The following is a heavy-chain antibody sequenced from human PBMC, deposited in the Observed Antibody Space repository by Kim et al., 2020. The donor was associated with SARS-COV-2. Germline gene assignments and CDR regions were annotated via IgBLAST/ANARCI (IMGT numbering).Heavy chain of an antibody. J-gene: IGHJ5*02. CDR2: ISSSSSTI. CDR1: GFTFSSYS. Sequence: GGSLRLSCAASGFTFSSYSMNWVRQAPGKGLEWVSYISSSSSTIYYADSVKGRFTISRDNAKNSLYLQMNSLRDEDTAVYYCARAGSSWRYNWFDPWGQGTLVTVSS. CDR3: ARAGSSWRYNWFDP. V-gene: IGHV3-48*02. D-gene: IGHD6-13*01.